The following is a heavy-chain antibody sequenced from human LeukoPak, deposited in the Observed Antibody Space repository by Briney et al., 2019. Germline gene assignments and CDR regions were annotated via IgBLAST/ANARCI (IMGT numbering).Heavy chain of an antibody. CDR1: GMTFSDHW. Sequence: GGSLRLSCAAPGMTFSDHWMHWVRQVPGKGLVWVSLIKTDGRTTIYADSVKGRFTISRDNGKSTLYLQMNSLRAEDTAIYYCTTGPSYGYEWWGQGTVVTVSS. CDR2: IKTDGRTT. D-gene: IGHD3-16*01. CDR3: TTGPSYGYEW. V-gene: IGHV3-74*01. J-gene: IGHJ1*01.